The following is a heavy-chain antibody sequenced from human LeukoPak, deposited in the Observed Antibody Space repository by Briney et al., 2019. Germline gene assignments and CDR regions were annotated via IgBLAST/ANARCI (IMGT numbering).Heavy chain of an antibody. CDR3: ARNVGSAAAVNDAFDI. Sequence: KPSETLSLTCTVSGGSISSYYWSWIRQPPGKGLEWIGYIYYSGSTNYNPSLKSRVTISVDTSKNQFSLKLSSVTAADTAVYYCARNVGSAAAVNDAFDIWGQGTMVTVSS. CDR1: GGSISSYY. D-gene: IGHD6-13*01. J-gene: IGHJ3*02. V-gene: IGHV4-59*01. CDR2: IYYSGST.